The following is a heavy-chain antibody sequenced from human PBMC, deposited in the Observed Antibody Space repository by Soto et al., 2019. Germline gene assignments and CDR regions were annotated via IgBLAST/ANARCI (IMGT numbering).Heavy chain of an antibody. J-gene: IGHJ6*02. D-gene: IGHD4-17*01. CDR2: FDPEDGEA. V-gene: IGHV1-24*01. Sequence: QVQLVQSGAEVKRPGASVTVSCKVSGYTLTELSMHWVRQAPGKGLEWMGGFDPEDGEAIYAHKFQGRVTMTEDTSTDTANMELSSLRSEDTAVDYCATVIPTTVTTSLSYGMDVWGQGTTVTASS. CDR3: ATVIPTTVTTSLSYGMDV. CDR1: GYTLTELS.